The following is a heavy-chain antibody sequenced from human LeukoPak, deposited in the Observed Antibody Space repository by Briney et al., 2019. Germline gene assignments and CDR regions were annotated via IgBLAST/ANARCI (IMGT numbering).Heavy chain of an antibody. D-gene: IGHD3-22*01. CDR1: GFIFSSYA. CDR2: TSGSAGST. Sequence: VQPGGSLRLSCAAFGFIFSSYAMGWVRQAPGKGLEWVSATSGSAGSTFYADSVKGRFTISRDNSKNTVYLQMNSLRAEDTAVYYCARGGHYYDSSGQNAFDIWGQGTMVTVSS. V-gene: IGHV3-23*01. J-gene: IGHJ3*02. CDR3: ARGGHYYDSSGQNAFDI.